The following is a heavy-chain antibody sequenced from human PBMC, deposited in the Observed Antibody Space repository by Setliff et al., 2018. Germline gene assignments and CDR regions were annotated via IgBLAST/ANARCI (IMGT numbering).Heavy chain of an antibody. J-gene: IGHJ4*02. Sequence: VASVKVSCKASGYTFTSYGISWGRQAPGQGLEWMGWISDYNGNTNYAQKPQDRVTMTTDTSTSTAYMELRSLRSDDTAVYYCARDQIIDSSSFDYWGQGTLVTVSS. V-gene: IGHV1-18*01. CDR1: GYTFTSYG. CDR3: ARDQIIDSSSFDY. CDR2: ISDYNGNT. D-gene: IGHD3-22*01.